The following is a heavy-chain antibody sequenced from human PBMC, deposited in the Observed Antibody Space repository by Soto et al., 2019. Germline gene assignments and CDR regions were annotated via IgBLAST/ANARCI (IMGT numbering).Heavy chain of an antibody. CDR1: GGTFSNYA. D-gene: IGHD6-13*01. CDR3: ARAKGIAAAGQYYFDY. Sequence: SVKVSCKASGGTFSNYAISWVRQAPGQGLEWMGGIIPIFGTANYAQKFQGRVTITADESTSTAYMELSSLRSEDTAVYYCARAKGIAAAGQYYFDYWGQGTLVTVSS. CDR2: IIPIFGTA. V-gene: IGHV1-69*13. J-gene: IGHJ4*02.